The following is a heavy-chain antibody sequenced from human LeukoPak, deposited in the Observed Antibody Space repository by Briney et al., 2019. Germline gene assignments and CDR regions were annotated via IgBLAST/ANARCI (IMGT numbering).Heavy chain of an antibody. J-gene: IGHJ6*02. Sequence: KFQGRVTMTRDTSASTVYMELSSLRSEDTAVYYCTSVYKHGMDVWGQGTTVTVSS. CDR3: TSVYKHGMDV. D-gene: IGHD5-24*01. V-gene: IGHV1-46*01.